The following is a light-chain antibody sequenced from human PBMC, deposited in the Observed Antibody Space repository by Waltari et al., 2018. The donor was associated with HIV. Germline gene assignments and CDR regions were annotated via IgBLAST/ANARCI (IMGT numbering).Light chain of an antibody. CDR2: SNK. CDR1: SSNIGGNT. V-gene: IGLV1-44*01. CDR3: ATWDDSLNGRWV. J-gene: IGLJ3*02. Sequence: QSVLPQPPSASGTPGQRVTIPCSASSSNIGGNTVNWYQPLPGTAPKLLVYSNKQRPSGVPDRCAGAKAGTSASLAISGLQAGDEADYYCATWDDSLNGRWVFGGGTKLTVL.